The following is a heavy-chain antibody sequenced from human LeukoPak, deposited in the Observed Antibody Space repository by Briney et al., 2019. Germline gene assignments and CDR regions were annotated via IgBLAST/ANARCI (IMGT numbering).Heavy chain of an antibody. CDR1: GGSISSGSYY. Sequence: PSQTLSLTCTVSGGSISSGSYYWRWIRQPAGKGLEWIGRIYTSGSTNYNPSLKSRVTISVDTSKNQFSLKLSSVTAADTAVYYCARGTTSSSWQYYFDYWGQGTLVTVSS. CDR2: IYTSGST. D-gene: IGHD6-13*01. V-gene: IGHV4-61*02. J-gene: IGHJ4*02. CDR3: ARGTTSSSWQYYFDY.